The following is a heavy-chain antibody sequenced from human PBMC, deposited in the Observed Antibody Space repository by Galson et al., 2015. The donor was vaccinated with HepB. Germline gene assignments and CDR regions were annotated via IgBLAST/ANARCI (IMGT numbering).Heavy chain of an antibody. D-gene: IGHD3-22*01. J-gene: IGHJ4*02. Sequence: SLRLSCAASGFTFGDYAVNWVRQAPGKGLEWVGVIGRKAYGGTTAYAASVEGRFTISRDDSESIAFLQMNSLKTEDTAVYYCSSGQLGHGYVFDYWGQGTLVTVSS. CDR3: SSGQLGHGYVFDY. CDR2: IGRKAYGGTT. V-gene: IGHV3-49*04. CDR1: GFTFGDYA.